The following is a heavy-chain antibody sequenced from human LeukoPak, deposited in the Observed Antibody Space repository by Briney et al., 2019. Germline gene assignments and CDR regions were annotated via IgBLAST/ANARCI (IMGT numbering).Heavy chain of an antibody. Sequence: GGSLRLSCAASGFTFSSYSMNWVRQAPGKGLEWVSYISSSSSTIYYADSVKGRFTISRDNAKNSLYLQMNSLRAEDTAVYYCAIYDSSGYYNYWGQGTLVTVSS. V-gene: IGHV3-48*01. J-gene: IGHJ4*02. CDR3: AIYDSSGYYNY. CDR2: ISSSSSTI. CDR1: GFTFSSYS. D-gene: IGHD3-22*01.